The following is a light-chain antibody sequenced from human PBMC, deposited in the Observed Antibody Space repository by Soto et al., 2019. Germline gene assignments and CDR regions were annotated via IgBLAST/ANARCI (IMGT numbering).Light chain of an antibody. V-gene: IGLV3-21*04. Sequence: SYELTQPPSVSVSPGKTARITCGGNNIGSKSVHWYQQKPGQAPVLVIYDDSDRPSGIPERFSGSNSGNTATLTISRVEAGDEADDYCQVWDSSSDPRGVFGTGTKLTVL. J-gene: IGLJ1*01. CDR1: NIGSKS. CDR2: DDS. CDR3: QVWDSSSDPRGV.